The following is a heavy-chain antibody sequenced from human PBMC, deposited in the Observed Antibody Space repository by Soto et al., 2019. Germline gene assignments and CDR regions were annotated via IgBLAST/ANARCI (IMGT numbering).Heavy chain of an antibody. CDR2: ISAYNGNT. J-gene: IGHJ3*02. CDR1: GYTFTSYG. D-gene: IGHD4-17*01. CDR3: ARPTVSNANDAFDI. Sequence: ASVKVSCKASGYTFTSYGISWVRQAPGQGLEWMGWISAYNGNTNYAQKLQGRVTMATDTSTSTAYMELRSLRSDDTAVYYCARPTVSNANDAFDIWGQGTMVTVSS. V-gene: IGHV1-18*01.